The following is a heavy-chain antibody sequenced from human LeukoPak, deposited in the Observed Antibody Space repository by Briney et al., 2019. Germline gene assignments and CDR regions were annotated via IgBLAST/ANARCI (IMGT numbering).Heavy chain of an antibody. CDR2: IYHSGST. D-gene: IGHD6-19*01. CDR3: ARGNVAVAGTAGFDP. J-gene: IGHJ5*02. Sequence: PSETLSLTCTVSDASISSYYWSWIRQPPGKGLEWIGYIYHSGSTYYNPSLKSRVTISVDRSKNQFSLKLSSVTAADTAVYYCARGNVAVAGTAGFDPWGQGTLVTVPS. CDR1: DASISSYY. V-gene: IGHV4-59*12.